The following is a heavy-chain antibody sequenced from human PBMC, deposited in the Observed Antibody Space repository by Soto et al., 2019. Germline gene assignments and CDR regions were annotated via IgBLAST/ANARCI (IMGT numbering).Heavy chain of an antibody. Sequence: QVQLVQSGAEVKKPGSSVKVSCKASGGTFSTYAITWVRQAPGQGLEWLGGIIPIFGTTDYARKFQGRVTITAAASTSTLFIELSSLTSEDTAVYYCARGVGAYYFDYWGQGTLVTVSS. J-gene: IGHJ4*02. CDR1: GGTFSTYA. D-gene: IGHD1-26*01. V-gene: IGHV1-69*01. CDR2: IIPIFGTT. CDR3: ARGVGAYYFDY.